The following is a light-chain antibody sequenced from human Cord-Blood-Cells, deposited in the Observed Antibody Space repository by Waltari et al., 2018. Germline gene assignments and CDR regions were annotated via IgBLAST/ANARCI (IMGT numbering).Light chain of an antibody. CDR1: QSVSSSY. V-gene: IGKV3-20*01. Sequence: IVLTQSPGTLSLSPGERATLSCRASQSVSSSYLAWYQQKPGQAPRLLIYGASSSATGIPDRFSGSGSGTDFTLTISRLEPEDFAVYYCQQYGSSPPRTFGQGTKVEIK. J-gene: IGKJ1*01. CDR3: QQYGSSPPRT. CDR2: GAS.